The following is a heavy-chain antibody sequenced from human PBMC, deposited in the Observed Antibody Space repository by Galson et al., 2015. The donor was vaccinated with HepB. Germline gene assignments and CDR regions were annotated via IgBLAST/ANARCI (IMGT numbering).Heavy chain of an antibody. CDR1: GFTFSSLG. J-gene: IGHJ4*02. V-gene: IGHV3-23*01. Sequence: SLRLSCAASGFTFSSLGMTWVRQALGKGLECVSAIGVNAGSTDYADSVKGRFTISRDNSKNMLYLQMNNLRAEDTAVYYCAKGTTNIDYWGQGTLVTVSS. CDR3: AKGTTNIDY. CDR2: IGVNAGST. D-gene: IGHD1-1*01.